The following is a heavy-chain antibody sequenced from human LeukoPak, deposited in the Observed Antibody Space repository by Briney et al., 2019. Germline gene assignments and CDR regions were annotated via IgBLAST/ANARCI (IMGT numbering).Heavy chain of an antibody. CDR2: INSDGSST. CDR3: ARDGEGAAAAYFQH. Sequence: GGSLRLSCAASGFTFISYWMHWGRQAPGKGLVWVSRINSDGSSTSCADSVKGRFNISKDNAKNTLNLQMNSLRAEDTAVYYCARDGEGAAAAYFQHWGQGTLVTVSS. CDR1: GFTFISYW. V-gene: IGHV3-74*01. D-gene: IGHD6-13*01. J-gene: IGHJ1*01.